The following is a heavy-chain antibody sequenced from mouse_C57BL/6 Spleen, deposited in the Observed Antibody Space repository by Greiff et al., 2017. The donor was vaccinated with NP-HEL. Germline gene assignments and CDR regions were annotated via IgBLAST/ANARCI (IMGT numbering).Heavy chain of an antibody. CDR2: LHPYNDDT. J-gene: IGHJ4*01. D-gene: IGHD2-4*01. Sequence: QVQLQQSGAELVKPGASVKMSCKASGYTFTTYPIEWMKQNHGKSLEWIGNLHPYNDDTKYNEKFKGKATLTVEKSSRTVYVELSRLTSDDSAVSYVARRDYDGTGYYAVGYWDQGTSVTVSS. CDR3: ARRDYDGTGYYAVGY. CDR1: GYTFTTYP. V-gene: IGHV1-47*01.